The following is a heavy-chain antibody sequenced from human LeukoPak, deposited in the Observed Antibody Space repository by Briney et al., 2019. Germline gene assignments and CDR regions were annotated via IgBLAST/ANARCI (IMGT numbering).Heavy chain of an antibody. CDR1: GFSFSDFY. CDR3: ARDADGNLDH. CDR2: IGVGSSSTK. J-gene: IGHJ4*02. V-gene: IGHV3-48*02. D-gene: IGHD4-23*01. Sequence: GGSLRLSCAASGFSFSDFYMNWVRRAPGRGLEWVSFIGVGSSSTKYYADSVKGRSTISRDNAKNSLYLQMSSLRDEDTAVYYCARDADGNLDHWGQGTLVTVSS.